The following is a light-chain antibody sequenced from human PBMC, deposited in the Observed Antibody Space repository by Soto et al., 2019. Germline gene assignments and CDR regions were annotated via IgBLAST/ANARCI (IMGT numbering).Light chain of an antibody. J-gene: IGLJ1*01. V-gene: IGLV2-8*01. Sequence: QSALTQPPSVSGSPGQSVTISCTGTSSDVGFFNYFSWYQQHPGKVPKFLSYEVNKRPSGVTDRFSGSKSGTTASLTVSGPQPEDEAEDFCSSFVDGTSDVFGTGTKLTVL. CDR2: EVN. CDR1: SSDVGFFNY. CDR3: SSFVDGTSDV.